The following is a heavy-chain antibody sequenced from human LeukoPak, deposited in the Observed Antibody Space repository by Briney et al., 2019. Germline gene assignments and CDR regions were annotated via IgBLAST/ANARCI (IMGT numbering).Heavy chain of an antibody. D-gene: IGHD6-19*01. CDR1: GFTFSSYG. CDR3: AKDRLSSGWYGDY. J-gene: IGHJ4*02. V-gene: IGHV3-30*18. CDR2: ISYDGSNK. Sequence: GGSLRLSCAASGFTFSSYGTHWVRQAPGKGLEWVAVISYDGSNKYYADSVKGRFTISRDNSKNTLYLQMNSLRAEDTAVYYCAKDRLSSGWYGDYWGQGTLVTVSS.